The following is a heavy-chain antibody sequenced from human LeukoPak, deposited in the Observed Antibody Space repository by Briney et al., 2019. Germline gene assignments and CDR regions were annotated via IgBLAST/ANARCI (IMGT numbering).Heavy chain of an antibody. V-gene: IGHV3-30*18. J-gene: IGHJ6*02. CDR3: AKDSLLRYFDWLFPEYSIYYYYGMDV. CDR1: GFTFSSYG. D-gene: IGHD3-9*01. Sequence: GGSLRLSCAASGFTFSSYGMHWVRQAPGKGLEWVAVISYDGSNKYYADSVKGRFTISRDNSKNTLYLQMNSLRAEDTAVYYCAKDSLLRYFDWLFPEYSIYYYYGMDVWGQGATVTVSS. CDR2: ISYDGSNK.